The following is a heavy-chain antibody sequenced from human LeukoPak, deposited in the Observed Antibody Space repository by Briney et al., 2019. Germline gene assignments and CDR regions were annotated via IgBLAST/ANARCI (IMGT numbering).Heavy chain of an antibody. V-gene: IGHV4-30-4*01. J-gene: IGHJ4*02. CDR3: ARGEVVPTYYFDY. CDR2: IYYSGST. Sequence: PSQTLSLTCTVSGGSISSGDYYWRWIRQPPGKGLEWIGYIYYSGSTYYNPSLKSRVTISVDTSKNQFSLKLSSVTAADTAVYYCARGEVVPTYYFDYWGQGTLVTVSS. CDR1: GGSISSGDYY. D-gene: IGHD2-15*01.